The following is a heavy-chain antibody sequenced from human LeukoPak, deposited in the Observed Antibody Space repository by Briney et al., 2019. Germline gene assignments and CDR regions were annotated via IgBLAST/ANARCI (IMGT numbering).Heavy chain of an antibody. D-gene: IGHD2-2*02. CDR2: IIPIFGTA. CDR1: GGTFSSYA. CDR3: ARGRRSVVPAAIAALFDP. Sequence: GASVKVSCKASGGTFSSYAISWVRQAPGQGLEWMGGIIPIFGTANYAQKFQGRVTITTDESTSTAYMELSSLRSEDTAMYYCARGRRSVVPAAIAALFDPWGQGTLVTVSS. J-gene: IGHJ5*02. V-gene: IGHV1-69*05.